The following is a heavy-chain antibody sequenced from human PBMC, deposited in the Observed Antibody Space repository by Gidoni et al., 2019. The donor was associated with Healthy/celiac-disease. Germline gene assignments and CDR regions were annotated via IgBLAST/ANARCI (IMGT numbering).Heavy chain of an antibody. CDR2: IQQDGSEK. Sequence: EVQLVASGGGSVQPGGPLRLSCAASGFTFSSYWMSWVRQAPGKGLEWVANIQQDGSEKYYVDSVKGRFTISRDNAKNSLYLQMNSLRAEDTAVYYCAGGIVGGKAVHFDYWGQGTLVTVSS. CDR1: GFTFSSYW. V-gene: IGHV3-7*01. J-gene: IGHJ4*02. CDR3: AGGIVGGKAVHFDY. D-gene: IGHD3-16*01.